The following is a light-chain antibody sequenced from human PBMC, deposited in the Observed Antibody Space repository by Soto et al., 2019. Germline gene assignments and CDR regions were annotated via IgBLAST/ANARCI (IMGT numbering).Light chain of an antibody. Sequence: ETVLTQSPATLSLSPGERATLSCRASQSVNSYLVWYQQKPGQAPRLLIYDASNRATGIPARFSGSGSGTDFTLTISSREPEDFAVYYCQQRRNWPPLTFGGGTKVEIK. J-gene: IGKJ4*01. CDR3: QQRRNWPPLT. V-gene: IGKV3-11*01. CDR1: QSVNSY. CDR2: DAS.